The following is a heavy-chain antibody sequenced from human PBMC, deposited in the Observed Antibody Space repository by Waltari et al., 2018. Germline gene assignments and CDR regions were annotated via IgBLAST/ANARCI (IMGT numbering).Heavy chain of an antibody. CDR1: GYTFTGYY. J-gene: IGHJ4*02. Sequence: HVQVVQSGAEVKRPGASLKVSCKASGYTFTGYYMHWVRQAPGQGLELMGWINPKRGGTNYVMKFQGRVTMTRDTSISTAYMELSRLRSDDTAVYYCARGITGTTGDYFDYWGQGTLVTVSS. D-gene: IGHD1-7*01. V-gene: IGHV1-2*02. CDR2: INPKRGGT. CDR3: ARGITGTTGDYFDY.